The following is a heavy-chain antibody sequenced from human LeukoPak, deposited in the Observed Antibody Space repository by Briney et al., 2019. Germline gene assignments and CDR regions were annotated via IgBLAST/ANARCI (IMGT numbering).Heavy chain of an antibody. CDR1: GFTFSSYS. CDR2: ISSSSSTI. Sequence: GGSLRLSCAASGFTFSSYSMNWVRQAPGKGLEWVSYISSSSSTIYYADSVKGRFTISRDNAKNSLYLQMNSLRAEDTAVYYCARALYYDSSGYFHWGQGTLVTVSS. D-gene: IGHD3-22*01. V-gene: IGHV3-48*04. CDR3: ARALYYDSSGYFH. J-gene: IGHJ4*02.